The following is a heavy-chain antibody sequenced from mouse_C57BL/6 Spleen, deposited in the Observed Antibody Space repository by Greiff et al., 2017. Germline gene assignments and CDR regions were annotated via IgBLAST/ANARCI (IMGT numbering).Heavy chain of an antibody. J-gene: IGHJ1*03. V-gene: IGHV5-4*01. CDR1: GFTFSSYA. D-gene: IGHD1-1*01. CDR3: ARDRITTVVGWYCDV. Sequence: EVKLEESGGGLVKPGGSLKLSCAASGFTFSSYAMSWVRQTPEKRLEWVATISDGGSYTYYPDNVKGRFTISRDNAKNNLYLQMSHLKSEDTAMYYCARDRITTVVGWYCDVWGTGTPVTVSS. CDR2: ISDGGSYT.